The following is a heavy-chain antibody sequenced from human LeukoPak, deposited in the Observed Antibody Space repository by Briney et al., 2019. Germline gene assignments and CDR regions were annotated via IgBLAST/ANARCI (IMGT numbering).Heavy chain of an antibody. Sequence: ASVKVSCKASGYTFTGYYMHWVRQAPGQGLEWMGWINPNSGGTNYAQKFQGRVTMTRDTSISTAYMELSRLRSDDTAVYYCAKGGYSSGWYVEAEYFQHWGQGTLVTVSS. D-gene: IGHD6-19*01. CDR1: GYTFTGYY. CDR3: AKGGYSSGWYVEAEYFQH. CDR2: INPNSGGT. J-gene: IGHJ1*01. V-gene: IGHV1-2*02.